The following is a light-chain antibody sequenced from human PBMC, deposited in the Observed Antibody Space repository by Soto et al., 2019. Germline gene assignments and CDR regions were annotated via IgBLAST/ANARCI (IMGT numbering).Light chain of an antibody. Sequence: IQLTQSPSSLSASVGDRVTITCRASQGVSSYLAWYQQKPGKAPNLLIYVTSTLQSGVPSRFSGSGSGTDFTLTIRSLQPEDFATYYCQQHNSYPLTFGGGTKVEIK. CDR3: QQHNSYPLT. J-gene: IGKJ4*01. CDR1: QGVSSY. CDR2: VTS. V-gene: IGKV1-9*01.